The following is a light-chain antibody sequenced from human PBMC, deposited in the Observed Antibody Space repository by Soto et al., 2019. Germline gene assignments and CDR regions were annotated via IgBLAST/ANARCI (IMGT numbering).Light chain of an antibody. J-gene: IGKJ1*01. CDR1: QSVSSSY. CDR3: QQDYNLSWT. Sequence: EIVMTQSPATLSLSPGERATLSCRASQSVSSSYLSWYQQKPGQAPRLLIYGASTRGTGIPARFSGSGSGTDFTLTISSLQPEDFSVYYCQQDYNLSWTFGQGTKVEIK. CDR2: GAS. V-gene: IGKV3D-7*01.